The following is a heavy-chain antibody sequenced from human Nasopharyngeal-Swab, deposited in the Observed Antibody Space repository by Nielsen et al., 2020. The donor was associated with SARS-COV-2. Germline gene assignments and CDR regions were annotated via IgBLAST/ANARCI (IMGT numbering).Heavy chain of an antibody. D-gene: IGHD2-2*01. CDR2: INPSAGST. CDR3: AREDIGVVPVAMGYNWFDP. Sequence: ASVKVSCKASGYTLTGYYIHWVRQAPGQGLEWMGIINPSAGSTSYAQKFQGRVTMTRDTSTSTVSMELSSLRSEDTAVYYCAREDIGVVPVAMGYNWFDPWGQGTLVTVSS. CDR1: GYTLTGYY. V-gene: IGHV1-46*01. J-gene: IGHJ5*02.